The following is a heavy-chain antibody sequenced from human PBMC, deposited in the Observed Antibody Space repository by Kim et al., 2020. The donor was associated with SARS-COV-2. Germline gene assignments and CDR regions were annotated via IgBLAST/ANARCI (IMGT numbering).Heavy chain of an antibody. D-gene: IGHD5-18*01. Sequence: ASVKVSCKASGYTFTGYYMHWVRQAPGQGLEWMGRINPNSGGTNYAQKFQGRVTMTRDTSISTAYMELSRLRSDDTAVYYCARTRSRIHLGWGYWGQGTLVTVSS. CDR2: INPNSGGT. CDR1: GYTFTGYY. CDR3: ARTRSRIHLGWGY. J-gene: IGHJ4*02. V-gene: IGHV1-2*06.